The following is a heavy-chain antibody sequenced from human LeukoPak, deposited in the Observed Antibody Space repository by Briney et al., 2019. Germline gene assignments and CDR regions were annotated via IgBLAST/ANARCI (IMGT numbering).Heavy chain of an antibody. CDR1: GFTFTSYG. Sequence: GGSLRLSCAASGFTFTSYGMHWVRQAPGKGLEWVAAISNDGNKKYYSDSVKGRFTISRDNSKATLYLQMNSLRVEDTAVYYCTKDYYYGSGSYTDYWGQGTLVTVSS. J-gene: IGHJ4*02. D-gene: IGHD3-10*01. CDR2: ISNDGNKK. V-gene: IGHV3-30*18. CDR3: TKDYYYGSGSYTDY.